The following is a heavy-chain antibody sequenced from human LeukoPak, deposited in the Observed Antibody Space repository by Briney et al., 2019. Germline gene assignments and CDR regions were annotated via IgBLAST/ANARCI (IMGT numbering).Heavy chain of an antibody. J-gene: IGHJ4*02. CDR2: IYPDESNT. D-gene: IGHD5-24*01. V-gene: IGHV5-51*01. CDR3: ARHEGDGWHIDY. CDR1: GYSFSNYW. Sequence: GESLKISCEGSGYSFSNYWIGWVRQMPGKGLEWMGNIYPDESNTRYSPSFQGQVTISADKSISTAYLQWSSLKASDTAIYYCARHEGDGWHIDYWGQGTLVTVSS.